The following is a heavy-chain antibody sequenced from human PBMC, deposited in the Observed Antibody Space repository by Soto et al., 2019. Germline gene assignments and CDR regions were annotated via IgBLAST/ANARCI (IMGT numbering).Heavy chain of an antibody. CDR3: ASYSSSWSRDNWFDP. J-gene: IGHJ5*02. CDR1: GGSISSYY. CDR2: IYYSGST. V-gene: IGHV4-59*01. D-gene: IGHD6-13*01. Sequence: SETLSLTCTVSGGSISSYYWSWIRQPPGKGLEWIGYIYYSGSTNYNPSLKSRVTISVDTSKNQFSLKLSSVTAADTAVYYCASYSSSWSRDNWFDPWGQGTLVTVSS.